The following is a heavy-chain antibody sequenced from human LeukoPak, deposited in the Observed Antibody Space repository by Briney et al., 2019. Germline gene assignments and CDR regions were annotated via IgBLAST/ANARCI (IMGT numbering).Heavy chain of an antibody. Sequence: SETLSLTCTVSGGSVSSGSYYWSWIRQPPGKGLEWIGYIYYSGSTNYNPSLKSRVIISVDTSKNQFSLKLSSVTAADTAVYYCARVTVGASWFGYWGQGTLVTVSS. CDR2: IYYSGST. CDR1: GGSVSSGSYY. D-gene: IGHD1-26*01. V-gene: IGHV4-61*01. CDR3: ARVTVGASWFGY. J-gene: IGHJ4*02.